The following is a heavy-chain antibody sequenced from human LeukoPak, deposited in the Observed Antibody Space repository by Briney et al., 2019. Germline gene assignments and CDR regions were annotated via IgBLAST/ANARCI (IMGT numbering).Heavy chain of an antibody. CDR2: IYPGDSDT. V-gene: IGHV5-51*01. J-gene: IGHJ5*02. CDR1: GYGFTSYW. CDR3: ARYCTNGVCLFDP. D-gene: IGHD2-8*01. Sequence: GASLKISCKGSGYGFTSYWIGWVRRMPGKGLEGMGIIYPGDSDTRYSPSFQGQVTISADKSISTAYLQWSSLKASDTAMYYCARYCTNGVCLFDPWGQGTLVTVSS.